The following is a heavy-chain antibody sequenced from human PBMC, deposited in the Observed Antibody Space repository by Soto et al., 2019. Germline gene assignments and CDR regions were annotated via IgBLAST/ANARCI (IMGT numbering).Heavy chain of an antibody. J-gene: IGHJ4*02. CDR1: GFTFSSYA. CDR3: SRRGSGSYDDY. D-gene: IGHD1-26*01. CDR2: ISGSGGSK. V-gene: IGHV3-23*01. Sequence: EVQLLESGGGLVQPGGSLRLSCAASGFTFSSYAMKWVRQAPVKGLEWVSAISGSGGSKYYAASVKGRFTISRDNSKNTMYLQMNSLRAEDTAVYYCSRRGSGSYDDYWGQGTLVTVSS.